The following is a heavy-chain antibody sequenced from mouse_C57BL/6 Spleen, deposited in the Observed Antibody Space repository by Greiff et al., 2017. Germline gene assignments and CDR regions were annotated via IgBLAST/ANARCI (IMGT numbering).Heavy chain of an antibody. CDR1: GFSFNTYA. CDR2: IRGKSNNYAT. CDR3: VGQGYDGYYYAMDY. J-gene: IGHJ4*01. Sequence: EVQLVESGGGLVQPKGSLKLSCAASGFSFNTYAMNWVRQAPGKGLEWVARIRGKSNNYATYYADSVKDRFTISRDDSESMLYLQMNNLKTEDTAMYYCVGQGYDGYYYAMDYWGQGTSVTVSS. V-gene: IGHV10-1*01. D-gene: IGHD2-3*01.